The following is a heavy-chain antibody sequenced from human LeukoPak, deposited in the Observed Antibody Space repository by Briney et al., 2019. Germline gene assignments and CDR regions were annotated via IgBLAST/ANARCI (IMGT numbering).Heavy chain of an antibody. Sequence: GGSLRLSCAASGFTFDDYAMHWVRQAPGKGLEWVSGISWNSYSIGYADSVKGRFTISRDNAKNSLYLQMNSLRAEDTALYYCAKDIDSSSWYYFDYWGQGTLVTVSS. D-gene: IGHD6-13*01. CDR2: ISWNSYSI. J-gene: IGHJ4*02. V-gene: IGHV3-9*01. CDR1: GFTFDDYA. CDR3: AKDIDSSSWYYFDY.